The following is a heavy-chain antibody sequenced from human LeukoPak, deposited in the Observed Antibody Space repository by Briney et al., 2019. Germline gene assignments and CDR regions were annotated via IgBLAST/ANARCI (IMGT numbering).Heavy chain of an antibody. CDR1: GFTFSSYS. CDR3: ARAHTPGLWWELLDRAFDI. V-gene: IGHV3-21*01. CDR2: ISSSSSYM. D-gene: IGHD1-26*01. Sequence: PGGSLRLSCAASGFTFSSYSMNWVRQAPGKGLEWVSSISSSSSYMYYADSVKGRFPISRDNAKNSLYLQMNSLRAEDTAVYYCARAHTPGLWWELLDRAFDIWGQGTMVTVSS. J-gene: IGHJ3*02.